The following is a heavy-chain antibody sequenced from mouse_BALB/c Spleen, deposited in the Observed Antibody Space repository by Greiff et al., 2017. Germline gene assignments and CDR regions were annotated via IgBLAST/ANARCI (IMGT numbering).Heavy chain of an antibody. CDR2: ISYSGST. D-gene: IGHD2-2*01. CDR3: AKIYYGYYYAMDY. J-gene: IGHJ4*01. V-gene: IGHV3-2*02. Sequence: EVKLMESGPGLVKPSQSLSLTCTVTGYSITSDYAWNWIRQFPGNQLEWMGYISYSGSTSYNPSLKSRISITRDTSKNQFFLQLNSVTTEDTATYYCAKIYYGYYYAMDYWGQGTSVTVSS. CDR1: GYSITSDYA.